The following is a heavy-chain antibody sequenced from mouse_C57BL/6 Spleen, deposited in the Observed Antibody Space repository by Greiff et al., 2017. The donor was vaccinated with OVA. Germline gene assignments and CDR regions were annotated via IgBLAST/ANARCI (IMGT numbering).Heavy chain of an antibody. V-gene: IGHV5-4*01. D-gene: IGHD2-4*01. CDR3: ARDYDYDGGDAMDY. Sequence: DVKLVESGGGLVKPGGSLKLSCAASGFTFSSYAMSWVRQTPEKRLEWVATISDGGSYTYYPDNGKGRFTISRDNAKNNLYLQMSHLKSEDTAMYYCARDYDYDGGDAMDYWGQGTSVTVSS. CDR1: GFTFSSYA. J-gene: IGHJ4*01. CDR2: ISDGGSYT.